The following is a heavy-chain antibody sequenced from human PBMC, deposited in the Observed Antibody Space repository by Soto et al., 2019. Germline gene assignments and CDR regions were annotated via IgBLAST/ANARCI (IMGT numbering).Heavy chain of an antibody. Sequence: ASETLSLTCTVSGGSISSYYWSWIRQPPGKGLEWIGYIYYSGSTKYNPSLKSRVNISEDTSKNQFSMKLSTVTAANTAVYYCARGEVVYDILTGYSNPYYYYGMDVWGQGTTVTVSS. CDR3: ARGEVVYDILTGYSNPYYYYGMDV. V-gene: IGHV4-59*08. J-gene: IGHJ6*02. CDR1: GGSISSYY. D-gene: IGHD3-9*01. CDR2: IYYSGST.